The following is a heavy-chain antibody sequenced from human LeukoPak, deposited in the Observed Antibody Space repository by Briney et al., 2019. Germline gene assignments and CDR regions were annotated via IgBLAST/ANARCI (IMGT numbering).Heavy chain of an antibody. J-gene: IGHJ4*02. CDR2: IYYSGST. Sequence: SETLSLTCTVSGGSISSSSYYWGWIRQPPGKGLEWIGSIYYSGSTYYNPSLKSRVTISVDTSKNQFSLKLSSVTAADTAVYYCARHSTYYDFWSGYSNGYFDYWGQGTLVTVSS. CDR3: ARHSTYYDFWSGYSNGYFDY. CDR1: GGSISSSSYY. V-gene: IGHV4-39*01. D-gene: IGHD3-3*01.